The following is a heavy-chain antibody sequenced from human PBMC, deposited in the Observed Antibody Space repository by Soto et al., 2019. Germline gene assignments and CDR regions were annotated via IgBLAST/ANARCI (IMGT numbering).Heavy chain of an antibody. Sequence: GESLKISCEVSGYSFTSSWIAWVRQMPGKGLEWMGIIYPGDSDTRYSPSFEGQVTISADKSISTAYLQWSSLEASHTAIYYCARLSIAARQTSMDVWGQGTTVTVSS. CDR3: ARLSIAARQTSMDV. CDR1: GYSFTSSW. V-gene: IGHV5-51*01. J-gene: IGHJ6*02. D-gene: IGHD6-6*01. CDR2: IYPGDSDT.